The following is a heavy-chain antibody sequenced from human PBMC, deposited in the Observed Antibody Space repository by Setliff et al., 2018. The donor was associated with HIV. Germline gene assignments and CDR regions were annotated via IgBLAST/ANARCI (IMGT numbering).Heavy chain of an antibody. CDR2: ISPNRGAT. Sequence: RASVKVSCKASGYTFSDYYIHWVRQAPGQGLEWMGWISPNRGATNFAQKFLGRVTMTRDTSISTAYLELSSLTSDDTAVYYCARDRWYPDTAMAPLDYWGQGTLVTVSS. V-gene: IGHV1-2*02. J-gene: IGHJ4*02. D-gene: IGHD5-18*01. CDR3: ARDRWYPDTAMAPLDY. CDR1: GYTFSDYY.